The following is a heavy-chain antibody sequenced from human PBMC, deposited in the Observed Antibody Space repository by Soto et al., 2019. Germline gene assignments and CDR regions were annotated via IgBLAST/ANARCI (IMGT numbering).Heavy chain of an antibody. Sequence: EVLLVESGGGLVQPDRPLRLSCAASGFNFENYAMHWVRQAPGKGLEWVSGISWNSGQLDYAGSVRGRFTISRDNGKNSLYLEMNSLRPDDTALYFCAKDKSTGEYSYYRYMDVCGRGTTVIVSS. V-gene: IGHV3-9*01. CDR2: ISWNSGQL. J-gene: IGHJ6*03. D-gene: IGHD4-17*01. CDR1: GFNFENYA. CDR3: AKDKSTGEYSYYRYMDV.